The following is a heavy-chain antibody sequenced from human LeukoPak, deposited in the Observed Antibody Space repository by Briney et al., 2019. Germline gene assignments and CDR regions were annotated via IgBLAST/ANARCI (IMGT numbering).Heavy chain of an antibody. CDR2: IKRDGSEK. V-gene: IGHV3-7*01. CDR1: GFTFSSYW. D-gene: IGHD3-3*01. CDR3: ARDKEAAVDFWSGYYPL. Sequence: GGSLRLSCAASGFTFSSYWMGWVRQAPGKGLEWVVNIKRDGSEKYYGDSVKGRFTVSRDNAMNSLYLQMTSLRAEDTAVYYCARDKEAAVDFWSGYYPLWGQGTLVIVSS. J-gene: IGHJ4*02.